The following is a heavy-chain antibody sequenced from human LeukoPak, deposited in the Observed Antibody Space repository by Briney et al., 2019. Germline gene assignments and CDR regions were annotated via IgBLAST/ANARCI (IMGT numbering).Heavy chain of an antibody. Sequence: GGSLRLSCAASGFPFSSYEMNWVRQAPGKGLEWASYISSSGSTIYYADSVKGRFTISRDNAKNSLYLQMNSLRAEDTAVYYCAREGGRGSFFDYWGQGTLVTVSS. CDR2: ISSSGSTI. D-gene: IGHD1-26*01. J-gene: IGHJ4*02. CDR3: AREGGRGSFFDY. CDR1: GFPFSSYE. V-gene: IGHV3-48*03.